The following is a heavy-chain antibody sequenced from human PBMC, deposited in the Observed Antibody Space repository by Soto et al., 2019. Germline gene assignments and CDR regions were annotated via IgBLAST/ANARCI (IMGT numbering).Heavy chain of an antibody. CDR1: GGSFSGYC. J-gene: IGHJ4*02. D-gene: IGHD2-2*01. Sequence: SETLSLTCSVYGGSFSGYCWSWIRQPPGKGLEWIGEINHSGSTNYNPSLKSRVTISVDTSKNQFSLKLSSVTAADTAVYYCARGDGVVPAAAVIWGQGTLVTVSS. V-gene: IGHV4-34*01. CDR3: ARGDGVVPAAAVI. CDR2: INHSGST.